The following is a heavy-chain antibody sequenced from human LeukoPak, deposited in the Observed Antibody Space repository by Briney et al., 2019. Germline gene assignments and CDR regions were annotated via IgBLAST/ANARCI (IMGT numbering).Heavy chain of an antibody. Sequence: SETLSLTCAVYGGSFSGYYWSWIRQPPGKGLEWIGEINHSGSTNYNPSLKSRVTISVDTSKNQFSLKLSSVTAADTAVYYCARTYCGGDCYFKPIRCAFDIWGQGTMVTVSS. CDR1: GGSFSGYY. J-gene: IGHJ3*02. CDR3: ARTYCGGDCYFKPIRCAFDI. CDR2: INHSGST. D-gene: IGHD2-21*02. V-gene: IGHV4-34*01.